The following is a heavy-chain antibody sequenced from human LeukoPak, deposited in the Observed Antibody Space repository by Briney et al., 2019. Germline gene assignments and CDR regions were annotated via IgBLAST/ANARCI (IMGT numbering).Heavy chain of an antibody. J-gene: IGHJ4*02. D-gene: IGHD3-3*01. CDR3: ARHLGHTIFGVVIPYYYDD. CDR1: CGSISSSSYY. CDR2: IYYSGST. V-gene: IGHV4-39*01. Sequence: SETLSLTCTVSCGSISSSSYYWGWIRQPPGKGLERIGSIYYSGSTYYNPSLKSRVTISVDTSKNQFSLKLSSVTAADTAVYYCARHLGHTIFGVVIPYYYDDWGEGTLVTVSS.